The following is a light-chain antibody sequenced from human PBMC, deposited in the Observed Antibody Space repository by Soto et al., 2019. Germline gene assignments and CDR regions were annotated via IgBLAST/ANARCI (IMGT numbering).Light chain of an antibody. Sequence: DIQMTQSPSSLSASVGDRVTITCRARQGISNYLAWYQQKPGKVPKLLIYAASTLQSGVPSRFSGSGSGTDFTLNISSLQPEDVATYYCQKYNSAPRTFGHGTKVEIK. CDR1: QGISNY. CDR2: AAS. V-gene: IGKV1-27*01. J-gene: IGKJ1*01. CDR3: QKYNSAPRT.